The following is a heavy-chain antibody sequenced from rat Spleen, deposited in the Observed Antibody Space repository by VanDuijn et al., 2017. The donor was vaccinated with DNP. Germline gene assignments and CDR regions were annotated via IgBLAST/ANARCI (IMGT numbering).Heavy chain of an antibody. Sequence: EVQLVESGGGLVQPGGSMKLSCAASGFDFNTYAMSWVRQAPGKGLDWVASISIKTHNYATLYADSVKERFTISRDDSQSMVYLQMNNLKTEDTALYYCMGLYWGQGVMVTVSS. J-gene: IGHJ2*01. CDR3: MGLY. V-gene: IGHV10-4*01. CDR2: ISIKTHNYAT. CDR1: GFDFNTYA. D-gene: IGHD4-6*01.